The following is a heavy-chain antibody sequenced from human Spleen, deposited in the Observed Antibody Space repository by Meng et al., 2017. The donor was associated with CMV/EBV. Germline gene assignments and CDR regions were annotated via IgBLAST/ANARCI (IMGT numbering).Heavy chain of an antibody. D-gene: IGHD2-2*01. CDR3: ARASGYCSSTSCPGYYYGMDV. V-gene: IGHV3-30*19. J-gene: IGHJ6*02. Sequence: GGSLRLSCAASGFTFSSYGMHWVRQAPGKGLEWVAVISYDGSNKYYADSVKGRFTISRDNSKNTLYLQMNSLRAEDTAVYYCARASGYCSSTSCPGYYYGMDVWGQGTTVTVSS. CDR1: GFTFSSYG. CDR2: ISYDGSNK.